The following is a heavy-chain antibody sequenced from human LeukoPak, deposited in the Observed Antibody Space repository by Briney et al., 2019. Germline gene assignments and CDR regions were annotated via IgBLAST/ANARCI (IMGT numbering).Heavy chain of an antibody. V-gene: IGHV3-23*01. Sequence: GGSLRLSCAASGFTFSSYAMSWVRQAPGKGLEWVSAISGSGGSTYYADSVKGRFTIFRDNSKNTLYLQMNSLRAEDTAVYYCAKDPVADLEYFDYWGQGTLVTVSS. CDR3: AKDPVADLEYFDY. CDR1: GFTFSSYA. CDR2: ISGSGGST. J-gene: IGHJ4*02. D-gene: IGHD6-19*01.